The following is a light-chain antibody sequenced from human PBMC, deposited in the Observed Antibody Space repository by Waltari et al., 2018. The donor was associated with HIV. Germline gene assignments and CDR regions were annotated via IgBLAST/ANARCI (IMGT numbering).Light chain of an antibody. CDR1: GSNIGAGYD. Sequence: QSVLTQPPSVSGAPGQTVTISCTGSGSNIGAGYDVHWYQQFPGTAPRLLIYSDNHRPSGVPDRFSGSKSGTSASLAISGLRAEYEADYYCQSYDTSLTGWIFGGGTKLTV. J-gene: IGLJ2*01. CDR2: SDN. V-gene: IGLV1-40*01. CDR3: QSYDTSLTGWI.